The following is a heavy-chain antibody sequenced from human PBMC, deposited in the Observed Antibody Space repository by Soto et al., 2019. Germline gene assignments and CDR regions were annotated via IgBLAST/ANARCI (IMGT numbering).Heavy chain of an antibody. CDR3: VCGGNFFIY. V-gene: IGHV3-7*01. D-gene: IGHD3-16*01. J-gene: IGHJ4*02. CDR2: MDQDGSET. CDR1: GFTFCTYW. Sequence: EVQLVESGGGLVQPGGSLRLSCAASGFTFCTYWMTWVRQPPGKGLEWVAHMDQDGSETYYVDSVRGRFTVSRDNAKNSLYLQMNSLRVEDTAVYYCVCGGNFFIYWGQGTLVTVSP.